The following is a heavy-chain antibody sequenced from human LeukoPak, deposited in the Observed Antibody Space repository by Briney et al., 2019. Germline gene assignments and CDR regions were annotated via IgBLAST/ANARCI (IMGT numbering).Heavy chain of an antibody. D-gene: IGHD1-26*01. CDR1: GGTFSSYA. CDR2: IIPIFGTA. J-gene: IGHJ6*03. V-gene: IGHV1-69*05. CDR3: ASRGGNYVDYYYMDV. Sequence: GASVKVSCKASGGTFSSYAISWVRQAPGQGLEWMGGIIPIFGTANYAQKFQGRVTITTDESTSTAYMEVSSLRSEDTAVYYCASRGGNYVDYYYMDVWGKGTTVTVSS.